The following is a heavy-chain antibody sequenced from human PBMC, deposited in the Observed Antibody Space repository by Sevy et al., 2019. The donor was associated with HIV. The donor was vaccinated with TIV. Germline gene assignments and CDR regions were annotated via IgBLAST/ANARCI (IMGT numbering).Heavy chain of an antibody. CDR1: GFIFSDYW. Sequence: GGSLRLSCAGSGFIFSDYWLSWVRQSPGKGLEWVANIKQDGSEKYYVDSVKGRFTISRDNAKNSLYLQMNSLRAEDTAVYYCARDGGSWYGGDAFDIWGQGTMVTVSS. V-gene: IGHV3-7*01. J-gene: IGHJ3*02. D-gene: IGHD6-13*01. CDR2: IKQDGSEK. CDR3: ARDGGSWYGGDAFDI.